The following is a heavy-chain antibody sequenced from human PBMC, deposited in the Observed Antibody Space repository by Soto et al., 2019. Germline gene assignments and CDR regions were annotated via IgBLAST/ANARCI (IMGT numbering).Heavy chain of an antibody. CDR2: IYYSGST. V-gene: IGHV4-39*01. D-gene: IGHD3-10*01. Sequence: QLQLQESGPGLVKPSETLSLTCTVSGGSISSSSYYWGWIRQPPGKGLEWIVSIYYSGSTYYNPSLKSRVTISVDTSKNQFSLKLSSVTAADTAVYYCARRVGSPPNWFDPWGQGTLVTVSS. CDR3: ARRVGSPPNWFDP. J-gene: IGHJ5*02. CDR1: GGSISSSSYY.